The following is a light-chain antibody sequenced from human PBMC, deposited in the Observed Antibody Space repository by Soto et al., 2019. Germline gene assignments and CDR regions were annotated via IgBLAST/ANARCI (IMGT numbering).Light chain of an antibody. Sequence: EIVLTQSPGTLSLSPGERAALSCRASRSLSSTSLAWYQQRPGQAPRLLIYDVSSRATGIPDRFSGSGSGTDFTLTINRLEPDDSAVYYCQQYGSSPRTFGQGTKVEIK. J-gene: IGKJ1*01. V-gene: IGKV3-20*01. CDR3: QQYGSSPRT. CDR2: DVS. CDR1: RSLSSTS.